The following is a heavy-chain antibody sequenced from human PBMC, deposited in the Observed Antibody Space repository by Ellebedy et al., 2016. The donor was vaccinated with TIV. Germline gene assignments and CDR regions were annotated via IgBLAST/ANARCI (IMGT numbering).Heavy chain of an antibody. J-gene: IGHJ4*02. CDR3: AAYYGGRFDY. CDR2: IYYIGIT. D-gene: IGHD4-23*01. CDR1: GGSISTFY. V-gene: IGHV4-59*01. Sequence: MPSETLSLTCNVSGGSISTFYWSWIQQPPGKGLEFIGYIYYIGITNYNPSLESRVAISIDTSENQFSLRLSSVTAADTAVYYCAAYYGGRFDYWGQGTLVTVSS.